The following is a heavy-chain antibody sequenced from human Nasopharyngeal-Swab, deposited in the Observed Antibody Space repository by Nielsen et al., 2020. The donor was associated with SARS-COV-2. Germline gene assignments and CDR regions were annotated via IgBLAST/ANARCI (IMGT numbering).Heavy chain of an antibody. D-gene: IGHD3-10*01. J-gene: IGHJ4*02. Sequence: ASVKVSCKASGYTFTSYAMHWVRQAPGQRLEWMGWINAGNGNTKYSQKFQGRVTITADESTSTAYMELSSLRSEDTAVYYCARDPEGSGREYFDYWGQGTLVTVSS. CDR3: ARDPEGSGREYFDY. CDR1: GYTFTSYA. CDR2: INAGNGNT. V-gene: IGHV1-3*01.